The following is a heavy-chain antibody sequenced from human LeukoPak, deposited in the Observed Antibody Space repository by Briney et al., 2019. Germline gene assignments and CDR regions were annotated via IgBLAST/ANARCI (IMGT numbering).Heavy chain of an antibody. V-gene: IGHV1-2*02. J-gene: IGHJ4*02. CDR3: ARRPINCIITNCYVDY. CDR2: MNPNSGDT. Sequence: ASVKVSCKASVYTFTNFYIHWVRPAPGQGLEWMGWMNPNSGDTSYAREFQDRVTMTRDTSLSTAYMELSRLRSDDTAVYYCARRPINCIITNCYVDYWGQGTLVTVSS. CDR1: VYTFTNFY. D-gene: IGHD2-2*01.